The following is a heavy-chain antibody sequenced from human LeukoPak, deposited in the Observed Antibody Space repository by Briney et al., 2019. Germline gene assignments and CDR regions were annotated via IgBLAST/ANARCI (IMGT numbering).Heavy chain of an antibody. D-gene: IGHD6-19*01. CDR1: GGSFSGYY. J-gene: IGHJ6*02. CDR2: INHSGST. V-gene: IGHV4-34*01. CDR3: ARDRDSSGWYLPSYGMDV. Sequence: ETLSLTCAVYGGSFSGYYWSWIRQPPGKGLEWIGEINHSGSTNYNPSLKSRVTISVDTSKNQFSLKLSSVTAADTAVYYCARDRDSSGWYLPSYGMDVWGQGTTVTVSS.